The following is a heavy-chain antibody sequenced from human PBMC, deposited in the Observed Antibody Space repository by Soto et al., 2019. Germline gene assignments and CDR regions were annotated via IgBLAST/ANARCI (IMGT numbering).Heavy chain of an antibody. CDR1: GGSISTGGYY. D-gene: IGHD4-17*01. J-gene: IGHJ3*02. V-gene: IGHV4-31*03. CDR3: ATVRWELHDAFDI. Sequence: QVQLQESGPGLVKPSQTLSLTCTVSGGSISTGGYYWSWIRQHPGRGLEWIGYIYHSGMTFSNPSLQSRVAISIDTSENQFSLKLSSVTAADTAVYYCATVRWELHDAFDIWGYGTMVSVSS. CDR2: IYHSGMT.